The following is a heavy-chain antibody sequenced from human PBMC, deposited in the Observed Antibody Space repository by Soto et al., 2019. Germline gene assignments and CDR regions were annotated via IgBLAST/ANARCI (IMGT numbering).Heavy chain of an antibody. CDR3: AKDTPTYYYGSAYYYYGMDV. D-gene: IGHD3-10*01. Sequence: GGSLRLSCAASGFTFSSYAMSWVRQAPGKGLEWVSAISGSGGSTYYADSVKGRFTISRDNSKNTLYLQMNSLRAEDTAVYYCAKDTPTYYYGSAYYYYGMDVWGQGTTVTVSS. CDR1: GFTFSSYA. CDR2: ISGSGGST. J-gene: IGHJ6*02. V-gene: IGHV3-23*01.